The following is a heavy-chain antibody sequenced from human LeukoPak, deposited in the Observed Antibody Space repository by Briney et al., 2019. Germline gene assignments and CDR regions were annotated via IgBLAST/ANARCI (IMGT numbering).Heavy chain of an antibody. CDR1: GGSISSGGYY. J-gene: IGHJ3*02. CDR3: ARVGRGLAAAGFGASDI. CDR2: IYYSGST. V-gene: IGHV4-31*03. D-gene: IGHD6-13*01. Sequence: PSQTLSLTCTISGGSISSGGYYWSWIRQHPGKGLEWIGYIYYSGSTYYNPSLKSRVTISVDTSKNQFSLKLSSVTAADTAVYYCARVGRGLAAAGFGASDIWGQGTMVTVSS.